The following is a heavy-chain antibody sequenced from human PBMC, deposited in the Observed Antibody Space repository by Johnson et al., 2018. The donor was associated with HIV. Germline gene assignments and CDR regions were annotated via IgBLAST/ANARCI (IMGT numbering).Heavy chain of an antibody. V-gene: IGHV3-NL1*01. Sequence: QVQLVESGGGVVQPGGSLRLSCAASGFTFSNYGMHWVRQAPGKGLEWVSAISGSGGSTYYADSVKGRFTISRDNAKNSLYLQMNSLRAEDTAVYYCAKDGDDGDGPDGTKGAFDIWGQGTMVIVSS. CDR1: GFTFSNYG. CDR2: ISGSGGST. D-gene: IGHD5-24*01. CDR3: AKDGDDGDGPDGTKGAFDI. J-gene: IGHJ3*02.